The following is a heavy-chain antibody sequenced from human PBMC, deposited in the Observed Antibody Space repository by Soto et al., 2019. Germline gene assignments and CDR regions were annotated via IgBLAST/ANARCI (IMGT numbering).Heavy chain of an antibody. Sequence: QVQMVQSGAKVKKTAASVKVSCKTSGYTFTTFGINWVRQAPGQGLEWMGCLTAYDGKRNFAEKFQDRLTMTMDISTSTGYMELSGLRSDDTAVYFCARGFTYGDLDYWGRGTQVAVSS. CDR1: GYTFTTFG. CDR3: ARGFTYGDLDY. V-gene: IGHV1-18*01. D-gene: IGHD4-17*01. CDR2: LTAYDGKR. J-gene: IGHJ4*02.